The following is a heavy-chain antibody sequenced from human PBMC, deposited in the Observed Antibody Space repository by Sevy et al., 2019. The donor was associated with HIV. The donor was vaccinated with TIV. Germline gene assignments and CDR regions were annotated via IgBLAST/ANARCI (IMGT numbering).Heavy chain of an antibody. J-gene: IGHJ4*02. CDR3: AKGPMSIAGAGREPAY. CDR1: GFTFSSYG. CDR2: IRYDGSNK. Sequence: GGSLRLSCAASGFTFSSYGMHWVRQAPGKGLEWVAFIRYDGSNKYYADSVKGRFTISRDNSKNTLYLQMNSLRAEDTAWYYCAKGPMSIAGAGREPAYWGQGTLVTVSS. V-gene: IGHV3-30*02. D-gene: IGHD6-13*01.